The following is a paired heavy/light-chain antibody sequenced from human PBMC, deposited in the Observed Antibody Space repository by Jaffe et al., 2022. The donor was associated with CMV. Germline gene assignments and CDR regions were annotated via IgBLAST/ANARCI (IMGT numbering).Heavy chain of an antibody. CDR1: GGTFSSYA. CDR2: IIPILGIA. Sequence: QVQLVQSGAEVKKPGSSVKVSCKASGGTFSSYAISWVRQAPGQGLEWMGRIIPILGIANYAQKFQGRVTITADKSTSTAYMELSSLRSEDTAVYYCARADISSGPEIDNWFDPWGQGTLVTVSS. V-gene: IGHV1-69*09. J-gene: IGHJ5*02. CDR3: ARADISSGPEIDNWFDP. D-gene: IGHD6-19*01.
Light chain of an antibody. Sequence: DIQMTQSPSSLSASVGDRVTITCRASQGISNSLAWYQQKPGKAPKLLLYAASRLESGVPSRFSGSGSGTDYTLTISSLQPEDFATYYCQQYYSTLCTFGQGTKVEIK. CDR2: AAS. V-gene: IGKV1-NL1*01. CDR1: QGISNS. J-gene: IGKJ1*01. CDR3: QQYYSTLCT.